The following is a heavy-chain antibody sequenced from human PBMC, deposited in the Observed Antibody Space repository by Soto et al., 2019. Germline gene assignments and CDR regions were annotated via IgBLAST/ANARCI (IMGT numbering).Heavy chain of an antibody. D-gene: IGHD1-26*01. V-gene: IGHV1-69*02. Sequence: QVQLVQSGAEVKKPGSSVKVSCKASGGTFSSYTISWVRQAPGQGLEWMGRIIPILGIANYAQKFQGRVTITADKSTSTAYMELSSLRSEDTAVYYCARPKVGAPDAFDIWGQGTMVTVSS. CDR2: IIPILGIA. CDR1: GGTFSSYT. CDR3: ARPKVGAPDAFDI. J-gene: IGHJ3*02.